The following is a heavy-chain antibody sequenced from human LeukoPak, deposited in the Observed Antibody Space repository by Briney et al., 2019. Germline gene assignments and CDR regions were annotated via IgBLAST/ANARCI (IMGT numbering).Heavy chain of an antibody. CDR1: GFTFSSYG. CDR3: AKEIYDYGDYAADY. CDR2: ISYDGSNK. V-gene: IGHV3-30*18. J-gene: IGHJ4*02. D-gene: IGHD4-17*01. Sequence: GRSLRLSCAASGFTFSSYGMHWVRQAPGKGLEWVAVISYDGSNKYYADSVKGRFTISRDNSKNTLYLQMNSLRAEDTAVYYCAKEIYDYGDYAADYWGQGTLVTVSS.